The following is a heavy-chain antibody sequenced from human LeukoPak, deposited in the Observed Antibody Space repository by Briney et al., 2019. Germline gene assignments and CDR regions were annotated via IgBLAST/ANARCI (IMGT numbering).Heavy chain of an antibody. CDR1: GATITRYY. V-gene: IGHV4-59*08. Sequence: PSETLSLTCTVSGATITRYYWSWIRQPPGKGLEWIGYIYYTGSANYNPSLKSRVSISVDTSKNQFSLKLSSVTAADTAVYYCARHGYYYDSSGYYVRGEFDYWGQGTLVTVSS. CDR3: ARHGYYYDSSGYYVRGEFDY. J-gene: IGHJ4*02. CDR2: IYYTGSA. D-gene: IGHD3-22*01.